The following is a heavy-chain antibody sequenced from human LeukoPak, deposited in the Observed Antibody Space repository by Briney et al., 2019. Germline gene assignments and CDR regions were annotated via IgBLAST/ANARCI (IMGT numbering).Heavy chain of an antibody. J-gene: IGHJ4*02. CDR3: ARGDGYNSVDH. CDR1: GFTFSSYA. D-gene: IGHD5-24*01. Sequence: GGSLRLSCAASGFTFSSYAMDWVRQAPGKGLEYVAAISSNGGSTYYANSVKGRFTISRDNSKNPLYLQMGSLRAEDMAVYYCARGDGYNSVDHWGQGPLVTVSS. CDR2: ISSNGGST. V-gene: IGHV3-64*01.